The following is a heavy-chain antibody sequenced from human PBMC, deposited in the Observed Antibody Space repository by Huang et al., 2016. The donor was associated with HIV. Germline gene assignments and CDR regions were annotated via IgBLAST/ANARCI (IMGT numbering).Heavy chain of an antibody. CDR1: GGTFTNA. CDR3: ARGAPDLDSHLDH. Sequence: QFQLVQSGAEVKKPGSSVKVSCKVSGGTFTNAISWVRQSPGQGLEWMGWIIPISGTPNDARKCQGRATITADESTSIADMELSRLRSEDTAVYYCARGAPDLDSHLDHWGQGTLVTVSS. V-gene: IGHV1-69*13. D-gene: IGHD3-3*01. CDR2: IIPISGTP. J-gene: IGHJ4*02.